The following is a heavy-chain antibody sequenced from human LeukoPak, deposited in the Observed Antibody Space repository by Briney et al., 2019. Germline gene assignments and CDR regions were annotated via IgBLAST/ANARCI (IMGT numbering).Heavy chain of an antibody. D-gene: IGHD3-10*01. Sequence: ASVKVSCKASGYTFTSYGISWVRQAPGQGLEWLGWISAYSGNTNYAQKLQGRVTMTTDTSTSTAYMELRSLRSDDTAVYYCARDLLVRGEPDYWGQGPLVPVSS. V-gene: IGHV1-18*01. CDR1: GYTFTSYG. J-gene: IGHJ4*02. CDR2: ISAYSGNT. CDR3: ARDLLVRGEPDY.